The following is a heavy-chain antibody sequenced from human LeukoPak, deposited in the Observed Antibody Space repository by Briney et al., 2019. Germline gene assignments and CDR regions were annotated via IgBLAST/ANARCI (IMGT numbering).Heavy chain of an antibody. Sequence: PGGSLRLSCAASGFTFSYACMNWVRQAPGKGLEWVGRIKGEDYGGTTDYAAPVKGRFHISRDDSQNTLYLDMNSLKSEDTGMYFCTTEGAGLRHVDWLGYDPWGQGTLVTVSS. CDR1: GFTFSYAC. D-gene: IGHD3-9*01. CDR3: TTEGAGLRHVDWLGYDP. CDR2: IKGEDYGGTT. J-gene: IGHJ5*02. V-gene: IGHV3-15*01.